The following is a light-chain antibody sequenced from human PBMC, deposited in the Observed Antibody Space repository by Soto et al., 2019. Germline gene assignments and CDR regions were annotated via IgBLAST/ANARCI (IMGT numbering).Light chain of an antibody. Sequence: EIVMTQSPATRSLSPGERATLSCRASQSVSSDLAWYQQKPGQAPRLLIYGASTRATGIPARFSGSGSGTEFTLTISSLQPEDFAVYYCQQYNNWPWTFGQGTKVDIK. CDR1: QSVSSD. J-gene: IGKJ1*01. V-gene: IGKV3-15*01. CDR2: GAS. CDR3: QQYNNWPWT.